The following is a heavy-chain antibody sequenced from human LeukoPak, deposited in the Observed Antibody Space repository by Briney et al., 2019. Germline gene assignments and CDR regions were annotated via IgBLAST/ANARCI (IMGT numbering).Heavy chain of an antibody. CDR1: GFTFTEYS. D-gene: IGHD7-27*01. Sequence: PGGSLRLSCAASGFTFTEYSIIWVRQAPGKGLEWVSFISDISDRSSTIHYADSVKGRFTISRDNAERSVYLQMNSLRADDTAVYYCARVWGPTLKTCYMDVWGTGTTVTVSS. J-gene: IGHJ6*03. CDR3: ARVWGPTLKTCYMDV. CDR2: ISDRSSTI. V-gene: IGHV3-48*04.